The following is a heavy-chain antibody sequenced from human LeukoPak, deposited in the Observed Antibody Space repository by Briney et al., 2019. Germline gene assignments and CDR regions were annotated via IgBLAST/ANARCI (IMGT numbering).Heavy chain of an antibody. Sequence: GGSLRLSCAASGFTFSSYAMSWVRQAPGKGLEWVSAISGSGGSTYYADSVKGRFTISRDNSKNTLYLQMNSLRAEDTAVYYCATSIVGATSGFDYWGQGTLVTVSS. CDR2: ISGSGGST. CDR3: ATSIVGATSGFDY. D-gene: IGHD1-26*01. V-gene: IGHV3-23*01. J-gene: IGHJ4*02. CDR1: GFTFSSYA.